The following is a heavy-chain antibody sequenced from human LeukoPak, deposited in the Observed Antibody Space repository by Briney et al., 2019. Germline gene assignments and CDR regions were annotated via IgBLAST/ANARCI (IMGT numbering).Heavy chain of an antibody. CDR2: IWYDGSNK. J-gene: IGHJ4*02. CDR1: GFTFSSYG. CDR3: ASLGAARSDY. D-gene: IGHD6-6*01. Sequence: GRSLRLSCAASGFTFSSYGMHWVRQAPGKGLEWVAVIWYDGSNKYYADSVKGRFTISRDNSKNTLYLQMNSLRAEDTAVYYCASLGAARSDYWGQGTLVTVSS. V-gene: IGHV3-33*08.